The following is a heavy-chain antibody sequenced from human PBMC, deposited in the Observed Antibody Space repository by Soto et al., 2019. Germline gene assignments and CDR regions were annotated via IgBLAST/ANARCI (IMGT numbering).Heavy chain of an antibody. V-gene: IGHV3-30*04. CDR2: ISDDGSIT. D-gene: IGHD1-26*01. CDR1: GLTFINYN. CDR3: ARDPESSRGSTSGAGY. Sequence: QVQLVESGGGVVQPGRSLRLSCAASGLTFINYNMHWVRQAPGKGLEWVAVISDDGSITKYADSGKVLFTISRDNSQYALFLQMKGMRAADTALYYCARDPESSRGSTSGAGYWGQGILVIVSS. J-gene: IGHJ4*01.